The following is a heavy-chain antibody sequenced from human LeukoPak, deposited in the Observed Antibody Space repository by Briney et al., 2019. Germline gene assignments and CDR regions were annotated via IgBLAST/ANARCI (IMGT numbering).Heavy chain of an antibody. CDR2: IYYSGST. CDR3: AGVTVVHRSHNWFDP. V-gene: IGHV4-39*07. J-gene: IGHJ5*02. Sequence: SETLSLTCTVSGGSISSSSYYWGWIRQPPGKGLEWIGSIYYSGSTYYNPSLKSRVTISVDTSKNQFSLKLSSVTAADTAVYYCAGVTVVHRSHNWFDPWGQGTLVTVSS. D-gene: IGHD4-23*01. CDR1: GGSISSSSYY.